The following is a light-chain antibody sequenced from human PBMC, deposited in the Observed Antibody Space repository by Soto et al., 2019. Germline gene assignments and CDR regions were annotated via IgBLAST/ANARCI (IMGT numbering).Light chain of an antibody. Sequence: DIQMTQSPSSLSASVGDRVTITCRASQSISSYLNWYQHKPGKAPKRLIYASSSLQSGVTLRFRGSGSGTEFTLTISSLQPEDFAPYYCLQHNSYPRTFGQGTKVEIK. J-gene: IGKJ1*01. CDR3: LQHNSYPRT. CDR2: ASS. V-gene: IGKV1-17*01. CDR1: QSISSY.